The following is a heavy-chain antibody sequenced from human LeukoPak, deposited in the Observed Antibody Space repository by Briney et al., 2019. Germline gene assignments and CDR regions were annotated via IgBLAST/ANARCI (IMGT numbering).Heavy chain of an antibody. CDR1: GLTFGSHW. CDR2: ITNDGSST. J-gene: IGHJ3*02. CDR3: ARDGGIAAPETAFDI. Sequence: GGSLRLSCAASGLTFGSHWMHWVRQAPGKGLVWVSRITNDGSSTTYADSVKGRFTISRDNSKNTLYLQMNSLRAEDTAVYYCARDGGIAAPETAFDIWGQGTMVTVSS. V-gene: IGHV3-74*01. D-gene: IGHD6-13*01.